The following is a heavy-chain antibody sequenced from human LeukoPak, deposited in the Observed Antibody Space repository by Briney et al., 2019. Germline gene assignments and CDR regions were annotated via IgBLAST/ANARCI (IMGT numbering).Heavy chain of an antibody. D-gene: IGHD2-15*01. Sequence: ASVKVSCKVSGYTLTELSMHWVRQAPGKGLEWMGGFDPEDGETIYAQKFQGRVTMAEDTSTDTAYMELSSLRSEDTAVYYCATFGLCSGGSCYWFDPWGQGTLVTVSS. V-gene: IGHV1-24*01. CDR3: ATFGLCSGGSCYWFDP. J-gene: IGHJ5*02. CDR1: GYTLTELS. CDR2: FDPEDGET.